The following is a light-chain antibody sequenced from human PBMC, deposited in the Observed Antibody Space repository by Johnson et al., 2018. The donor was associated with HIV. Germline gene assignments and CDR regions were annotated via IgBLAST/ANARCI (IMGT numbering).Light chain of an antibody. CDR2: DNN. J-gene: IGLJ1*01. V-gene: IGLV1-51*01. CDR3: GTWDSSLSNFV. Sequence: QSVLTQPPSVSAAPGQKVTISCSGSSSNIGNNYVSWYQQLPGTAPKLLIYDNNKRPSGIPDRFSGSQSGTSATLGITGLQTGDEADYYCGTWDSSLSNFVFGIGTKVSVL. CDR1: SSNIGNNY.